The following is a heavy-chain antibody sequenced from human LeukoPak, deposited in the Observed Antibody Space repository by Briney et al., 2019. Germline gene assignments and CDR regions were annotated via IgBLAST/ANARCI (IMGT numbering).Heavy chain of an antibody. CDR1: GFTFSNYW. V-gene: IGHV3-7*01. CDR3: AREIIGAMNAFDI. J-gene: IGHJ3*02. CDR2: IKEDGSER. D-gene: IGHD2-2*01. Sequence: GGSLRLSCVASGFTFSNYWMTWVRQAPGKGLERVANIKEDGSERYYLDSVKGRFTISRDNGKNSLYLQMNSLRAEDTAAFYCAREIIGAMNAFDIWGQGTTVTVSS.